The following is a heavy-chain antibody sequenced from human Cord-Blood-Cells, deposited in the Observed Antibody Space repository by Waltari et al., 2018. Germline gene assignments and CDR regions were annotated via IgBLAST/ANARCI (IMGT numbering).Heavy chain of an antibody. CDR1: GGPFSSYA. J-gene: IGHJ4*02. Sequence: QVQLVQSGAEVKKPGSSVKVSCKASGGPFSSYAISWVRPAPGQGLEWMGGISPIFGTANYAQKFQGRVTITADESTSTAYMELSSLRSEDTAVYYCARDHYGSGSYYNFDYWGQGTLVTVSS. CDR3: ARDHYGSGSYYNFDY. V-gene: IGHV1-69*01. CDR2: ISPIFGTA. D-gene: IGHD3-10*01.